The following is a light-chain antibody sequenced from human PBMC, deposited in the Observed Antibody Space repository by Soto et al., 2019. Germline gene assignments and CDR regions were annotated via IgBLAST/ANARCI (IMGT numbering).Light chain of an antibody. CDR2: GAS. J-gene: IGKJ2*01. CDR3: LRYGDSPPAYT. V-gene: IGKV3-20*01. Sequence: EIVWTQSPGTVSLSPGERATLSCRASQSVSSRNLAWYRQKPGQAPSLLIFGASNRATGIPDRFSGSGSGTDFTLTISRLEPEDCAVYYCLRYGDSPPAYTFGQGNKLEIK. CDR1: QSVSSRN.